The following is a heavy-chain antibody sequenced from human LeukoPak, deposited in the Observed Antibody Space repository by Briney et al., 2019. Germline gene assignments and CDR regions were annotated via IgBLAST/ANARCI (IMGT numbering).Heavy chain of an antibody. J-gene: IGHJ6*02. CDR1: GGSISSYY. D-gene: IGHD6-19*01. Sequence: SETLSLTCTVSGGSISSYYWSWIRQPAGKGLEWIGRIYTSGSTNYNPSLKSQVTMSVDTSKNQFSLKLSSVTAADTAVYYCARESSGWSGYYYGMDVWGQGTTVTVSS. V-gene: IGHV4-4*07. CDR3: ARESSGWSGYYYGMDV. CDR2: IYTSGST.